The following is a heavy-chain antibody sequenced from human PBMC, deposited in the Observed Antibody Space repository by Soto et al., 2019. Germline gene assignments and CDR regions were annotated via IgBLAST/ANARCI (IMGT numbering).Heavy chain of an antibody. J-gene: IGHJ4*02. CDR3: AKAPYDSSGSYFDY. CDR2: ISYDGSNK. CDR1: GFTFSSYG. V-gene: IGHV3-30*18. D-gene: IGHD3-22*01. Sequence: GGSLRLSCAASGFTFSSYGMHWVRQAPGKGLEWVAVISYDGSNKYYADSVKGRFTISRDNSKNTLYLQMNSRRAEDTAVYYCAKAPYDSSGSYFDYWGQGTLVTVSS.